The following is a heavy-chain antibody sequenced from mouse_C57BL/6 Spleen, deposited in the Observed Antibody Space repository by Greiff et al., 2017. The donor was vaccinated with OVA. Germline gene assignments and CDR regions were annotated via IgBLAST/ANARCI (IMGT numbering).Heavy chain of an antibody. D-gene: IGHD1-1*01. J-gene: IGHJ2*01. Sequence: QVQLQQSGPELVKPGASVKISCKASGYAFSSSWMNWVKQRPGQGLEWIGRIYPGDGDTNYNGKFKGKATLTADKSSSTAYMQLSSLTSEDSAVYFCARWGVVDYFDYWGQGTTLTVSS. CDR2: IYPGDGDT. CDR3: ARWGVVDYFDY. CDR1: GYAFSSSW. V-gene: IGHV1-82*01.